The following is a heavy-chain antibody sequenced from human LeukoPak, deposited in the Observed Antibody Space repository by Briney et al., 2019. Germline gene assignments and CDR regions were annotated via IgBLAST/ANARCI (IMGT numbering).Heavy chain of an antibody. CDR1: GFTFSSYG. J-gene: IGHJ3*02. D-gene: IGHD3-10*01. V-gene: IGHV3-30*02. CDR3: AREGRYYGSGSHRDGFDI. Sequence: GGSLRLSCAASGFTFSSYGMHWVRQAPGKGLEWVAYIQYDGSNEQYADSAKGRFSISRDSSKNILYLQLNSLRAEDTAVYYCAREGRYYGSGSHRDGFDIWGQGTMVTVSS. CDR2: IQYDGSNE.